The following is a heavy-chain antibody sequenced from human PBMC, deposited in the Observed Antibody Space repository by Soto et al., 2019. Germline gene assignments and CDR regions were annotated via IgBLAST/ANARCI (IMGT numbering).Heavy chain of an antibody. V-gene: IGHV3-30*18. CDR2: ISYDGRNK. D-gene: IGHD4-17*01. CDR3: AKDRLDLLDYGDYLSSLDY. J-gene: IGHJ4*02. CDR1: GVTFSSYG. Sequence: ESGGGVVQPGRSLRLSCAASGVTFSSYGMHWVRQAPGKGLEWVAVISYDGRNKYHGDSVKGRFTISRDNSKNTLYLQMNSLRAEDTAVYYCAKDRLDLLDYGDYLSSLDYWGQGTLVTVSS.